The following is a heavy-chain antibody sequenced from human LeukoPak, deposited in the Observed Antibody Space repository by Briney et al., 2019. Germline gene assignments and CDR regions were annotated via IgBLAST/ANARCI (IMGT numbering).Heavy chain of an antibody. D-gene: IGHD6-13*01. CDR3: AGEPEQQLVRAWFDP. J-gene: IGHJ5*02. CDR1: GGSFSGYY. CDR2: INHSGST. V-gene: IGHV4-34*01. Sequence: PSETLSLTCAVYGGSFSGYYWSWIRQPPGKGLEWIGEINHSGSTNYNPSLKSRVTISVDTSKNQFSLQLNSVTPEDTAVYYCAGEPEQQLVRAWFDPWGQGTLVTVSS.